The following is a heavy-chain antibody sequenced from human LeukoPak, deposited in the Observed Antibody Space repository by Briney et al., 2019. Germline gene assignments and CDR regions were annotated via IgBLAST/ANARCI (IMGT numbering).Heavy chain of an antibody. CDR2: IIPIFGTA. V-gene: IGHV1-69*05. CDR3: AREGIAAADSYMDV. D-gene: IGHD6-13*01. Sequence: SVKVSYKASGGTFSSYAISWVRQAPGQGLEWMGGIIPIFGTANYAQKFQGRVTITTDESTSTAYMELSSLRSEDTAVYYCAREGIAAADSYMDVWGKGTTVTVSS. J-gene: IGHJ6*03. CDR1: GGTFSSYA.